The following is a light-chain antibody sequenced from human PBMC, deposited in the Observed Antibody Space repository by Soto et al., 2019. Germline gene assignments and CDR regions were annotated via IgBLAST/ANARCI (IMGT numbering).Light chain of an antibody. V-gene: IGKV3-20*01. CDR3: QQYGSSPWT. CDR1: QSVSSTY. Sequence: EIVLTQSPGTLSLSPGERATLSCRASQSVSSTYLAWYQQKPGQAPRLLIYSASSRATGIPDRFSGGGSGTDFTLTISRLEPEDLAVYYCQQYGSSPWTFGQGTKVKIK. CDR2: SAS. J-gene: IGKJ1*01.